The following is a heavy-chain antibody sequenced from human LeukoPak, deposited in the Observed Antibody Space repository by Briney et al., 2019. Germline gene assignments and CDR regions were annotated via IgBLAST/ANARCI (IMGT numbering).Heavy chain of an antibody. CDR2: ISAYNGNT. Sequence: GASVKVSCKASGYTLTSYGISWVRQAPGQGLEWMGGISAYNGNTNYAQKLQGRVTMTTDTSTSTAYMELRSLRSDDTAVYYCAPEITMVRGVIIKLPPWGQGTLVTVSS. V-gene: IGHV1-18*01. D-gene: IGHD3-10*01. CDR1: GYTLTSYG. J-gene: IGHJ5*02. CDR3: APEITMVRGVIIKLPP.